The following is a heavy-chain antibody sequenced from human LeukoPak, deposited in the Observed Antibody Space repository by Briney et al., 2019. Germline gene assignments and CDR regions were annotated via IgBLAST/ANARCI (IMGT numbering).Heavy chain of an antibody. D-gene: IGHD3-10*01. CDR1: GGSFSGYY. V-gene: IGHV4-34*01. CDR3: ARASYYYGSGDWYFDL. CDR2: INHSGST. Sequence: PSETLSLTCAVYGGSFSGYYWSWIRQPPGKGLEWIGEINHSGSTNYNPSLKSRVTISVDTSKNQFSLKLSSVTAADTAVYYCARASYYYGSGDWYFDLWGRGTLVTVSS. J-gene: IGHJ2*01.